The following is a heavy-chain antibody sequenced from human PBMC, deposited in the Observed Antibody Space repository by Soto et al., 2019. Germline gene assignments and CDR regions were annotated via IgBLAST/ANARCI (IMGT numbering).Heavy chain of an antibody. D-gene: IGHD3-3*01. CDR3: ARQGYVFWSGYKITGYYYYMDV. V-gene: IGHV1-18*01. J-gene: IGHJ6*03. CDR1: GYTFTSYG. CDR2: INAYNGNT. Sequence: QVQLVQSGAEVKKPGASVKVSCTASGYTFTSYGISWVRQAPGQGLEWMGWINAYNGNTDYAQKLQGRVTMTTDTSTSTAYMERRSPRSDDTAVYYCARQGYVFWSGYKITGYYYYMDVWGKGTTVTVSS.